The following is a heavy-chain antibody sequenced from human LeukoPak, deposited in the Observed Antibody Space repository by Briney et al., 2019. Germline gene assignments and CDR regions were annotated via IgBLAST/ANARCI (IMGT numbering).Heavy chain of an antibody. Sequence: ASVKVSCKASGYTFTSCGFSWVRQAPGQGLEWMGWISAHNGNTDYAQKLQGRVTMTTDTSTSTAYMELRSLRSDDTAVYYCARDSGYDYFYYGMDVWGQGTTVTVSS. V-gene: IGHV1-18*01. CDR2: ISAHNGNT. CDR3: ARDSGYDYFYYGMDV. CDR1: GYTFTSCG. D-gene: IGHD5-12*01. J-gene: IGHJ6*02.